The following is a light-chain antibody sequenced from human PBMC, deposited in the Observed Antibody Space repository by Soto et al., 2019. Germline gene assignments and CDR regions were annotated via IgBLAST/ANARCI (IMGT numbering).Light chain of an antibody. CDR2: NTL. V-gene: IGLV7-46*01. Sequence: QAVVTQEPSLTVSPGGTVTLTRGSSDGPVTSGHYPYWYQQRPGQVPRTLIYNTLNRQSWAPARFSGSLVGVKAALTLSGAQPEDEADYYCLLTYSGGRVFGGGTKLTVL. CDR3: LLTYSGGRV. CDR1: DGPVTSGHY. J-gene: IGLJ2*01.